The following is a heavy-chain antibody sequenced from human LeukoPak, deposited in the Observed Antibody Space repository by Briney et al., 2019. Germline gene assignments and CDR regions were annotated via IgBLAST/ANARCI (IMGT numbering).Heavy chain of an antibody. J-gene: IGHJ3*02. CDR3: ARHRGVSYYDAFDI. Sequence: TASETLSLTCAVYGGSFSGYYWSWIRQPPGKGLEWIAYIYHSGDTNYNPSLKSRVTISLDTSKNQFSLNLRSVTAADTAVYYCARHRGVSYYDAFDIWGQGTVVTVSS. V-gene: IGHV4-59*08. CDR2: IYHSGDT. D-gene: IGHD1-26*01. CDR1: GGSFSGYY.